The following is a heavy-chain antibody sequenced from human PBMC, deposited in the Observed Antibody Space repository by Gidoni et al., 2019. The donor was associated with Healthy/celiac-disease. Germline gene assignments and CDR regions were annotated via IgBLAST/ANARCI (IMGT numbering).Heavy chain of an antibody. J-gene: IGHJ6*02. Sequence: EVQLVESGGGLVQPGGSLRLSCAASGFTFSSYEMNWFRQAPGKGLEWVSYISSSGSTIYYADSVKGRFTISRDNAKNSLYLQMNSLRAEDTAVYYCARDLSYYDFWSGYYTGYYYYGMDVWGQGTTVTVSS. D-gene: IGHD3-3*01. CDR2: ISSSGSTI. V-gene: IGHV3-48*03. CDR3: ARDLSYYDFWSGYYTGYYYYGMDV. CDR1: GFTFSSYE.